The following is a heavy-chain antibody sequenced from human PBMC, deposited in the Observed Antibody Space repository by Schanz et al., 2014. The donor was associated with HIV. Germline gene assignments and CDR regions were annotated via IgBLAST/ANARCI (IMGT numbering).Heavy chain of an antibody. Sequence: QVQLVQSGAEVQKPGSSVKVSCKASGGTFSSYIITWVRQAPGQGLEWMGGIIPIYRTANYAQKFQGRVTITADRSTSTVHMELRNLRSEDTAMYYCATSTAAIAVAGIYWFDPWGQGTLVTVSS. CDR1: GGTFSSYI. CDR3: ATSTAAIAVAGIYWFDP. CDR2: IIPIYRTA. D-gene: IGHD6-19*01. J-gene: IGHJ5*02. V-gene: IGHV1-69*06.